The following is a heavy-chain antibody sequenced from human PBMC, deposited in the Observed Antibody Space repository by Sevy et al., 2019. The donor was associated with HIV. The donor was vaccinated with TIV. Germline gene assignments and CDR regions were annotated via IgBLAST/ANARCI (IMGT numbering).Heavy chain of an antibody. Sequence: SETLSLTCAVSGGSVNSDSYFWTWIRQPPGKGLEWIGYVYHTGSTNYSPSFKSRVTISVDTSKNQFSLRLFSVAAADTAVYYCAREPYFFDKSGYYWDYWGQGALVTVSS. CDR2: VYHTGST. J-gene: IGHJ4*02. D-gene: IGHD3-22*01. V-gene: IGHV4-61*01. CDR1: GGSVNSDSYF. CDR3: AREPYFFDKSGYYWDY.